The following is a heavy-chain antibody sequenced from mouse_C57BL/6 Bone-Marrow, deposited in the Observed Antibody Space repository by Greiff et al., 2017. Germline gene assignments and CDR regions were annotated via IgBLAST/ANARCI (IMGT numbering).Heavy chain of an antibody. J-gene: IGHJ2*01. CDR2: IDPETGGT. V-gene: IGHV1-15*01. Sequence: QVQLQQSGAELVRPGASVTLSCKASGYTFTDYEMHWVKQTPVHGLEWIGAIDPETGGTAYNQKFKGKAILTADNSSSTAYMALRRLTSEDSAVYYCTRVGYDGYYERDYWGQGTTLTGSS. D-gene: IGHD2-3*01. CDR3: TRVGYDGYYERDY. CDR1: GYTFTDYE.